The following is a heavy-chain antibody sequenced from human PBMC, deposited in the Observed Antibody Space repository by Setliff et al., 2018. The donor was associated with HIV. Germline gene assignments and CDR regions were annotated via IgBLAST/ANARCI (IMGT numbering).Heavy chain of an antibody. CDR1: GFTFIDYA. J-gene: IGHJ4*02. CDR2: ISSSSSYI. CDR3: AGPYFFTY. V-gene: IGHV3-21*01. D-gene: IGHD1-26*01. Sequence: PGGSLRLSCAASGFTFIDYALNWVRQAPGKGLEWVSSISSSSSYIYYADSMKGRFTISRDNARNSLYLEMNSLRAEDTAVYYCAGPYFFTYWGQGTLVTVSS.